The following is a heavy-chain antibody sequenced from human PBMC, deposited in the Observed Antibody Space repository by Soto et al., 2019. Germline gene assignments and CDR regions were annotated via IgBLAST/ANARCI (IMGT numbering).Heavy chain of an antibody. D-gene: IGHD2-15*01. J-gene: IGHJ6*02. Sequence: GASVKVSCKASGYTFTSYDINWVRQATGQGLEWMGWMNPNSGNTGYAQKFQGRVTMTRNTSISTAYMEPSSLRSEDTAVYYCARTLGGSSPNQYYYYYYGMDVWGQGTTVTV. V-gene: IGHV1-8*01. CDR3: ARTLGGSSPNQYYYYYYGMDV. CDR2: MNPNSGNT. CDR1: GYTFTSYD.